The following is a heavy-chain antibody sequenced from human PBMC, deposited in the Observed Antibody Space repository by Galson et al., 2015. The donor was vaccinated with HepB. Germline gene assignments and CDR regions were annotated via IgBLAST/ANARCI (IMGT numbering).Heavy chain of an antibody. CDR2: ISGSGGST. CDR3: AKDKRAPVMVRGWVFDI. D-gene: IGHD3-10*01. Sequence: SLRLSCAASGFTFSSYAMSWVRQAPGKGLEWVSAISGSGGSTYYADSVKGRFTISRDNSKNTLYLQMNSLRAEDTAVYYCAKDKRAPVMVRGWVFDIWGQGTMVTVSS. J-gene: IGHJ3*02. V-gene: IGHV3-23*01. CDR1: GFTFSSYA.